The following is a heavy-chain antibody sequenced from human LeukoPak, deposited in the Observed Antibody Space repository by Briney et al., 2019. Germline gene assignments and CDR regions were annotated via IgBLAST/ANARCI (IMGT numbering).Heavy chain of an antibody. V-gene: IGHV4-34*01. D-gene: IGHD3-22*01. J-gene: IGHJ4*02. CDR3: ARGPRITMIAKSWTALDY. CDR1: GGSFSDYF. CDR2: INHSGRT. Sequence: PSETLSLTCAVYGGSFSDYFWGWIRQPPGKGLEWIGEINHSGRTYYNPSLKSRVTISVDTSKNQFSLNLSSVTAADTAVYYCARGPRITMIAKSWTALDYWGQGTLVTVSS.